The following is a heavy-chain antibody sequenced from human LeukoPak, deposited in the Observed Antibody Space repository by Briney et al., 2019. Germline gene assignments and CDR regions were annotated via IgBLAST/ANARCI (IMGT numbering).Heavy chain of an antibody. CDR1: SGSISSSGYY. CDR3: ARNADMYYYVGN. D-gene: IGHD3-10*02. Sequence: PSETLSLTCTVSSGSISSSGYYCSWIRQHPGKGLEWIGCIYYSGSTYYNPSLKSRVTISVDTSKNQFSLSLSSVTAADTAVYYCARNADMYYYVGNWGQGTLVTVSS. J-gene: IGHJ4*02. V-gene: IGHV4-31*03. CDR2: IYYSGST.